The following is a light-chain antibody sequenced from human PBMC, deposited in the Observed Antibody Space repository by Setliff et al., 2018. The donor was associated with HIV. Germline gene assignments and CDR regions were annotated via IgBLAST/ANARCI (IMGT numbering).Light chain of an antibody. CDR3: HSKRSSSTPYV. Sequence: QSALAQPASVSGSPGRSITISCTGNSSDVGGYNSVSWFQQHPGKAPKLLIYDVSDRPSGVSNRFSGSKSGNTASLTISGLQAEDEADYYYHSKRSSSTPYVFGTGTKVTVL. J-gene: IGLJ1*01. V-gene: IGLV2-14*03. CDR2: DVS. CDR1: SSDVGGYNS.